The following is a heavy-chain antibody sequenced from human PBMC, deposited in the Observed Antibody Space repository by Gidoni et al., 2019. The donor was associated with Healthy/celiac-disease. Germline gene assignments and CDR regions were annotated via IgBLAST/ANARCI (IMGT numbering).Heavy chain of an antibody. V-gene: IGHV3-23*01. CDR2: ISGSGGST. CDR3: AKDRSRGQPLLYWFDP. CDR1: GFTFSSYA. J-gene: IGHJ5*02. Sequence: EVQLLESGGGLVQPGGSLRLSCAASGFTFSSYAMSWVRQAPGKGLEWVSAISGSGGSTYYADSVKGRFTISRDNSKNTLYLQMNSLRAEDTAVYYCAKDRSRGQPLLYWFDPWGQGTLVTVSS. D-gene: IGHD2-21*02.